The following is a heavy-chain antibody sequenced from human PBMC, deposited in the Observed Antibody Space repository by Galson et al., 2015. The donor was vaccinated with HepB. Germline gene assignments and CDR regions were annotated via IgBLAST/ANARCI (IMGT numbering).Heavy chain of an antibody. Sequence: PALVKPTQTLTLTCTFSGFSLITSGMCVSWIRQPPGKALEWLARIDWDDDKYYSTSLKTRLTISKDTSKNRVVLTMTNVDPVDTATYYCARTPRYSGSSQWFDPWGQGTPVTVSS. CDR3: ARTPRYSGSSQWFDP. V-gene: IGHV2-70*11. CDR1: GFSLITSGMC. CDR2: IDWDDDK. D-gene: IGHD6-6*01. J-gene: IGHJ5*02.